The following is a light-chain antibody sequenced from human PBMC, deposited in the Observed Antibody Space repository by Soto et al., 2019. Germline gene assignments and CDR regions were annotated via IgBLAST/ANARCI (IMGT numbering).Light chain of an antibody. V-gene: IGLV1-40*01. J-gene: IGLJ1*01. CDR3: QSCDNRLSGSDV. Sequence: QSVLTQPPSVSGAPGQRVIISCTGSSSNVGAGYDVNWYQQLPGTAPKLLIFVNVNRPSGVPDRFSGSKSDTSASLAISGLQAEDEAEYYCQSCDNRLSGSDVFGPGTKVTVL. CDR1: SSNVGAGYD. CDR2: VNV.